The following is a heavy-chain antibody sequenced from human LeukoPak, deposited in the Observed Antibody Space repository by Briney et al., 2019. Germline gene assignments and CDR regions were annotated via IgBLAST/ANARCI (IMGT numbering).Heavy chain of an antibody. CDR3: ARGLRSRRGYFDY. CDR1: GGTFSSYA. Sequence: ASVKVSCKASGGTFSSYAISWVRQAPGQGLEWMGGIIPIFGTGNYAQKFQGRVTITTDESTSTAYMELSSLRSEDTAVYYCARGLRSRRGYFDYWGQGTLVTVSS. V-gene: IGHV1-69*05. CDR2: IIPIFGTG. J-gene: IGHJ4*02. D-gene: IGHD1-26*01.